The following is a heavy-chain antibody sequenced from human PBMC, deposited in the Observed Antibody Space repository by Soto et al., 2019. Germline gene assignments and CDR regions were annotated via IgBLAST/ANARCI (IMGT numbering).Heavy chain of an antibody. Sequence: PGGSLRLSCAASGFTFSSYAMSWVRQAPGKGLEWVSAISGSGESTYYADSVKGRFTISRDNSKNTLYLQMNSLRAEDTAVYYCAKDPLDWHYDSSGYYPSALDYWGQGTLVTVSS. CDR2: ISGSGEST. J-gene: IGHJ4*02. CDR3: AKDPLDWHYDSSGYYPSALDY. V-gene: IGHV3-23*01. CDR1: GFTFSSYA. D-gene: IGHD3-22*01.